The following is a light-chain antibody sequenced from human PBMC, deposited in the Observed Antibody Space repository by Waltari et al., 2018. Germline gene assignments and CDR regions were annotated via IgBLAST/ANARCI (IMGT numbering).Light chain of an antibody. CDR3: QQRYA. Sequence: EIVLTQSPATLSLSPGQRAALSCRASQDVNEYIAWYQQKPGQPPRLLIYDASKRATGIPDRFSGSGSGTDFTLTIRTLRPEDFGVYYCQQRYAFGGGTKVEI. J-gene: IGKJ4*01. CDR2: DAS. CDR1: QDVNEY. V-gene: IGKV3-11*01.